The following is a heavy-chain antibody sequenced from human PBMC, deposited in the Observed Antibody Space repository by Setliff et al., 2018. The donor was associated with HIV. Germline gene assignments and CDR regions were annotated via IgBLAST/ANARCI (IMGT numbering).Heavy chain of an antibody. J-gene: IGHJ4*02. Sequence: PSETLSLTCAVSGGSINGSNWWTWVRQPPGKGLEWIGEIYHSGSTNYNPSLKSRVTISVDKSNNRFSLRLISVTAADTAVYFCARERGAAAGVPIDFWGQGTLVTVSS. CDR2: IYHSGST. CDR1: GGSINGSNW. CDR3: ARERGAAAGVPIDF. V-gene: IGHV4-4*02. D-gene: IGHD6-13*01.